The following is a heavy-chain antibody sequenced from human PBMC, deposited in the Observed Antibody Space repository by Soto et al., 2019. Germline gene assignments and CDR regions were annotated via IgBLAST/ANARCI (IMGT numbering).Heavy chain of an antibody. CDR2: LNIAGTI. D-gene: IGHD6-13*01. J-gene: IGHJ2*01. CDR3: ARDRGEYTSSWFWYFSH. CDR1: GASISSYN. Sequence: PSETLSLTCSVSGASISSYNWNWVRQSVGKGPEWVGRLNIAGTINYNPSLKSRITMSMDTSKNQISLHLRSVTAADTAMYYCARDRGEYTSSWFWYFSHWGHGTLVTVSS. V-gene: IGHV4-4*07.